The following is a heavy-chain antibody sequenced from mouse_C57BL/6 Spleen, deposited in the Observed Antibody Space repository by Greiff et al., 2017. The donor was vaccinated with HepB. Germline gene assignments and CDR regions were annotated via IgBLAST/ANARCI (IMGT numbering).Heavy chain of an antibody. D-gene: IGHD3-2*02. CDR1: GFTFSDYG. CDR3: ARSDSSGYVFDY. Sequence: EVQLVESGGGLVQPGGSLKLSCAASGFTFSDYGMAWVRQAPRKGPEWVAFISNLAYSIYYADTVTGRFTISRENAKNTLYQEMSSLRSEDTAMYYCARSDSSGYVFDYWGQGTTLTVSS. CDR2: ISNLAYSI. J-gene: IGHJ2*01. V-gene: IGHV5-15*01.